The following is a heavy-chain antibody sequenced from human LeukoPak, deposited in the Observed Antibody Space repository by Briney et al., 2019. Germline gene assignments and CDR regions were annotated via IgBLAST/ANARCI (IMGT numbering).Heavy chain of an antibody. V-gene: IGHV1-69*04. Sequence: ASVKVSCKASGGTFSSYAISWVRQAPGQGLEWMGRIIPILGIANYAQKFQGRVTITADKSTSTAYMELSSLRSEDTAVYYCARGYIRWFGELPALDYWGQGTLVTVSS. D-gene: IGHD3-10*01. CDR3: ARGYIRWFGELPALDY. CDR1: GGTFSSYA. J-gene: IGHJ4*02. CDR2: IIPILGIA.